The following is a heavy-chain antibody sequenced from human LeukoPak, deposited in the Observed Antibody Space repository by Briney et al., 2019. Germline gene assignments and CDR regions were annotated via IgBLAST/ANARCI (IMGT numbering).Heavy chain of an antibody. CDR2: INPSGGST. CDR3: ARDRGLVEAVAPLDP. J-gene: IGHJ5*02. Sequence: ASVKVSCKASGYTFTSYAMNWVRQAPGQGLEWMGIINPSGGSTSYAQKFQGRVTMTRDTSTSTVYMELSSLRSEDTAVYYCARDRGLVEAVAPLDPWGQGTLVTVSS. D-gene: IGHD6-19*01. CDR1: GYTFTSYA. V-gene: IGHV1-46*01.